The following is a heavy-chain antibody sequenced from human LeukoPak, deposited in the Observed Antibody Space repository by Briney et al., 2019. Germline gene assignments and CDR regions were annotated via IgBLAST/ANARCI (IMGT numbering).Heavy chain of an antibody. CDR3: VRDDGESPYYYNGMDL. V-gene: IGHV4-4*07. D-gene: IGHD4-17*01. CDR1: GGSISGYY. J-gene: IGHJ6*02. Sequence: PSETLSLTCTVSGGSISGYYWSWIRQPAGKGLEWIGRFYSTVTTNYHPSLKRRVTMSVDTSKNQFSLRLRSVTAADSAVYYCVRDDGESPYYYNGMDLWGPGTTVTVSS. CDR2: FYSTVTT.